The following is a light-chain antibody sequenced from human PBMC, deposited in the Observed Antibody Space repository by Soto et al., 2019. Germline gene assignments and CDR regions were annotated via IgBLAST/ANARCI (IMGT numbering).Light chain of an antibody. CDR1: SSDVGGYNY. CDR3: SSYTSSSTPIV. V-gene: IGLV2-14*01. CDR2: DVS. J-gene: IGLJ1*01. Sequence: QSALTQPASVSGSPGQSSTISFTGTSSDVGGYNYVSWYQQHPGKAPKLMIYDVSNRPSGVSNRFSGSKSGNTASLTISGLQAEDEADYYCSSYTSSSTPIVFGTGTKVTVL.